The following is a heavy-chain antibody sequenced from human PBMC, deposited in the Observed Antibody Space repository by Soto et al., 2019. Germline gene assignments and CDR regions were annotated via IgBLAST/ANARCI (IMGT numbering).Heavy chain of an antibody. V-gene: IGHV1-46*01. CDR3: ARDYGPYSSSGPDRGPDAFDI. CDR1: GYTFTSDY. J-gene: IGHJ3*02. Sequence: ASVKVSCQASGYTFTSDYMHWVRQAPGQGLEWMGIINPSGGSTSYAQKFQGRVTMTRDTSTSTVYMELSSLRSEDTAVYYCARDYGPYSSSGPDRGPDAFDIWGQGTMVTVSS. CDR2: INPSGGST. D-gene: IGHD6-6*01.